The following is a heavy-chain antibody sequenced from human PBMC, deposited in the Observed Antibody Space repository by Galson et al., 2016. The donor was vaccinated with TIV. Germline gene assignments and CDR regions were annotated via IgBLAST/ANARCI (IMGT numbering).Heavy chain of an antibody. V-gene: IGHV3-30*14. J-gene: IGHJ6*02. CDR1: GFNFNNYA. D-gene: IGHD4-17*01. CDR2: ISYDGSNK. Sequence: SLRLSCAAAGFNFNNYAMHWVRQAPGKGLEWVAGISYDGSNKNYAQFVKGRITVSRDTSRNTLYLQMNSLRPDDTAVYYCARTYDYGDKYYFGMDVWGQGTTVTVSS. CDR3: ARTYDYGDKYYFGMDV.